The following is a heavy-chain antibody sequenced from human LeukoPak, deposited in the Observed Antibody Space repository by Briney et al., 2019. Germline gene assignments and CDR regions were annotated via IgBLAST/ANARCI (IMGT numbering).Heavy chain of an antibody. J-gene: IGHJ4*02. Sequence: PSETLSLTCAVYGGSFSGYYWSWIRQPPGEGLEWIGEINHSGSTNYNPSLKSRVTISVDTSKNQFSLKLSSVTAADTAVYYCARGTPPITMVQGVYFSYWGQGTLVTVSS. D-gene: IGHD3-10*01. V-gene: IGHV4-34*01. CDR2: INHSGST. CDR1: GGSFSGYY. CDR3: ARGTPPITMVQGVYFSY.